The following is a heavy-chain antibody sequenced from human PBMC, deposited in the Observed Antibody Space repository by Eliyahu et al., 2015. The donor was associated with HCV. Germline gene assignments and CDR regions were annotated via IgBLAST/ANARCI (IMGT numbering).Heavy chain of an antibody. CDR3: ATTTYYYGSGRYDAFDI. V-gene: IGHV3-23*01. CDR1: GFPFSSYA. Sequence: EVQLLESGGGLVQPGGSLRLSCAASGFPFSSYAVRWVRQAPGKGLEWVSAISGSGGSTYYADSVKGRFTISRDNSKNTLYLQMNSLRAEDTAVYYCATTTYYYGSGRYDAFDIWGQGTMVTVSS. D-gene: IGHD3-10*01. J-gene: IGHJ3*02. CDR2: ISGSGGST.